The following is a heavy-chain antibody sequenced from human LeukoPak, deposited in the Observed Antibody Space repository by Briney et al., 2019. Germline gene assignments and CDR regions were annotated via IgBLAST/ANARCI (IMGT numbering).Heavy chain of an antibody. J-gene: IGHJ3*02. CDR1: GGSISSYY. D-gene: IGHD3-9*01. CDR2: IYYSGST. Sequence: SETLSLTCTVSGGSISSYYWSWIRQPPGKGLEWIGYIYYSGSTNYNPSLKSRVTISVDTSKNQFSLKLSSVTAADTAVYYCARSPRRVRFAFDIWGQGTMVTVSS. V-gene: IGHV4-59*01. CDR3: ARSPRRVRFAFDI.